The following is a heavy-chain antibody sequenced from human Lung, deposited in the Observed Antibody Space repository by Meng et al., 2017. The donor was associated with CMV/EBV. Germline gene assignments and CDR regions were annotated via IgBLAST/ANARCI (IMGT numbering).Heavy chain of an antibody. CDR1: FTGYY. Sequence: FTGYYMHWVRQAPGQGLEWMGWINPNSGGTNYVQKFQGRVTMTRDTSISTAYMELSRLRSDDTAVYYCARGDYYDSSGYYLNFYWFDPWGQGTLVTVSS. CDR2: INPNSGGT. D-gene: IGHD3-22*01. J-gene: IGHJ5*02. V-gene: IGHV1-2*02. CDR3: ARGDYYDSSGYYLNFYWFDP.